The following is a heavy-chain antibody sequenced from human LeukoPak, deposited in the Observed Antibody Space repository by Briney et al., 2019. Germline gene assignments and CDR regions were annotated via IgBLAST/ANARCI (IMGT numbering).Heavy chain of an antibody. J-gene: IGHJ1*01. D-gene: IGHD2/OR15-2a*01. V-gene: IGHV4-59*08. CDR3: ARHHVNSGTFSQH. Sequence: PSETLSLTCTVSGGSISTYFWNWIRQPPGKGLEWIGYISYSGSTHYNPSLESRVTMSVDTSKNQFSLDLTSVTAADTAVYYCARHHVNSGTFSQHWGQGTLVTVSS. CDR2: ISYSGST. CDR1: GGSISTYF.